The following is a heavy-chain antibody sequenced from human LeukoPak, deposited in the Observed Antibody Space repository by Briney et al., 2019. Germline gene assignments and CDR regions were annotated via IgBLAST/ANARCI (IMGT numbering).Heavy chain of an antibody. CDR2: ISDIGSI. D-gene: IGHD2/OR15-2a*01. CDR1: GGSISSYY. CDR3: AGHHPRNTVDF. V-gene: IGHV4-59*08. Sequence: SETLSLTCTVSGGSISSYYWSWIRQPPGKGLEWIAYISDIGSINYNPSLKSRVTISLDTSKNQVSLKLSSVTAADTAVYYCAGHHPRNTVDFWGQGALVTVSS. J-gene: IGHJ4*02.